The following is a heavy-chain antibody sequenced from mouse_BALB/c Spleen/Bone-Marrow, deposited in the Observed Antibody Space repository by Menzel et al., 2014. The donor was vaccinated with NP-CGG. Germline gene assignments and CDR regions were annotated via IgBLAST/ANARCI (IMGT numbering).Heavy chain of an antibody. CDR3: AKAGYYYAMDY. J-gene: IGHJ4*01. CDR2: INPYNGGT. V-gene: IGHV1S9*01. CDR1: GYSFTGYT. Sequence: VHVEQSGPELVKPGASMKISCKASGYSFTGYTMNWGKQSHGKNLEWIGLINPYNGGTSYNQKFKGKATLTVDKSSSPAYMELLSLTSEDSSVYYCAKAGYYYAMDYRGQGTSVTVSS.